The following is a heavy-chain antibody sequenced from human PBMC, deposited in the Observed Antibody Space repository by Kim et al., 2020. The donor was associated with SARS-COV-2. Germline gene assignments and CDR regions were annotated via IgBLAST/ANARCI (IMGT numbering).Heavy chain of an antibody. J-gene: IGHJ5*02. CDR2: IYYSGST. Sequence: SETLSLTCTVSGGSISSYYWSWIRQPPGKGLEWIGYIYYSGSTNYNPSLKSRVTISVDTSKNQFSLKLSSVTAADTAVYYCARHGAKTYGSGKVDPWGQGTLVTVSS. V-gene: IGHV4-59*08. CDR1: GGSISSYY. D-gene: IGHD3-10*01. CDR3: ARHGAKTYGSGKVDP.